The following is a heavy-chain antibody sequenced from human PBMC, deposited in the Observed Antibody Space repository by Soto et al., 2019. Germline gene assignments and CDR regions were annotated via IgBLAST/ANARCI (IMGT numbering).Heavy chain of an antibody. CDR2: ISYDGSNK. CDR3: ARDKDEWLVIDAFDI. J-gene: IGHJ3*02. Sequence: ESGGGVVQPGRSLRLSCAASGFTFSSYAMHWVRQAPGKGLEWVAVISYDGSNKYYADSVKGRFTISRDNSKNTLYLQMNSLRAEDTAVYYCARDKDEWLVIDAFDIWGQGTMVTVSS. V-gene: IGHV3-30-3*01. CDR1: GFTFSSYA. D-gene: IGHD6-19*01.